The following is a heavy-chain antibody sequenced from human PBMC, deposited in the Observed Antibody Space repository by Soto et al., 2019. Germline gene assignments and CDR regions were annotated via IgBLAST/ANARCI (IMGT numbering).Heavy chain of an antibody. D-gene: IGHD3-10*01. V-gene: IGHV1-2*04. CDR3: ARGGSLWFGELSAYYYGMDV. J-gene: IGHJ6*02. CDR1: GYSFTGYY. Sequence: QVHLVQSGAEVKKPGASVKVSCKASGYSFTGYYMHWVRQAPGQGLEWMGWINPNSGGTNYAQKFQGWVTMTRDTSISTAYMELSRLRSDDTAVYYCARGGSLWFGELSAYYYGMDVWGQGTTVTVSS. CDR2: INPNSGGT.